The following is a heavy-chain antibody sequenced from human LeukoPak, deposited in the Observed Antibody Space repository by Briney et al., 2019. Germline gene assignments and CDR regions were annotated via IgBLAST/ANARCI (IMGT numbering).Heavy chain of an antibody. Sequence: GASVKVSCKASGYTFTSYYMHWVRQAPGQGLEWMGIINPSGGSTSYAQKFQGRVTMTRNTSISTAYMELSSLRSEDTAVYYCASATGYSPSMDVWGKGTTVTVSS. CDR2: INPSGGST. J-gene: IGHJ6*03. CDR3: ASATGYSPSMDV. V-gene: IGHV1-46*01. CDR1: GYTFTSYY. D-gene: IGHD3-9*01.